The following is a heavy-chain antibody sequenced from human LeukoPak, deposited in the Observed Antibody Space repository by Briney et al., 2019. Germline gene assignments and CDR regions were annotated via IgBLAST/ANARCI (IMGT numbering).Heavy chain of an antibody. CDR2: IYYTGST. CDR3: ARVYSLHAFDI. D-gene: IGHD2-21*01. CDR1: GGSITSSPYY. V-gene: IGHV4-31*03. J-gene: IGHJ3*02. Sequence: SETLSLTCTVSGGSITSSPYYWSWIRQHPGKGLEWIGYIYYTGSTYYNPSLKSRVTISVDTSKNQFSLELSSVTAADTAVYYCARVYSLHAFDIWGQGTMVTVSS.